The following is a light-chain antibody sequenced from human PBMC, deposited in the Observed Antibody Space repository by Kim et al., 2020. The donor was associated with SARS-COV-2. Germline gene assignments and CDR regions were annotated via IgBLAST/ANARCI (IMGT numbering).Light chain of an antibody. CDR2: AKN. CDR1: ILRTYY. V-gene: IGLV3-19*01. Sequence: SSELTQDPEVSVALGQTARITCQGDILRTYYASWYQQKPGQAPVIVISAKNERPSGIPDRFSGSSSGDTASLTISGTQAEDEADYYCSSRNSSIHHLIFGGGTKLTVL. J-gene: IGLJ2*01. CDR3: SSRNSSIHHLI.